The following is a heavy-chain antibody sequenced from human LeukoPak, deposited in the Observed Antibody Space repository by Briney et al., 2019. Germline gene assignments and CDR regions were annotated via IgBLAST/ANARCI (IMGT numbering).Heavy chain of an antibody. Sequence: ASVKVSCKASGYTFTSYGISWVRQAPGQGLEWMGWISAYNGNTNYAQKLQGRVTMTTGTSTSTAYMELRSLRSDDTAVYYCAREPPLNSGYDQTFDYWGQGTLVTVSS. V-gene: IGHV1-18*01. J-gene: IGHJ4*02. CDR1: GYTFTSYG. D-gene: IGHD5-12*01. CDR2: ISAYNGNT. CDR3: AREPPLNSGYDQTFDY.